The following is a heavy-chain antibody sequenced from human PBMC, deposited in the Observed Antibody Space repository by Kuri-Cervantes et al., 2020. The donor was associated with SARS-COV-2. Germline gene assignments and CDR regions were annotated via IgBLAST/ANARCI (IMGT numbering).Heavy chain of an antibody. V-gene: IGHV4-38-2*02. CDR3: ARDWALWFGELFGDFFYFDY. J-gene: IGHJ4*02. CDR1: GYSISSGYY. Sequence: ESLKISCPVSGYSISSGYYWGWIRQPPGKGLEWIGSIYHSGSTNYNPSLKSRVTISVDTSKNQFSLKLSSVTAADTAVYYCARDWALWFGELFGDFFYFDYWGQGTLVTVSS. D-gene: IGHD3-10*01. CDR2: IYHSGST.